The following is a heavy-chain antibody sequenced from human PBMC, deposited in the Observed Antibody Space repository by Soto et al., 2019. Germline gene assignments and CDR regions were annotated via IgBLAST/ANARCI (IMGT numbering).Heavy chain of an antibody. CDR3: ARGSQLERDAFDI. Sequence: QVQLQGSGPGLVKPSQTLSLTCTVSGVSISSGGYYWSWIRQHPGKGLEWIGYIYYTGSTYYNPSLKSRVTMSLDTSKNQFSLKLSSVTVADTAVYYCARGSQLERDAFDIWGQGTMVTVSS. V-gene: IGHV4-31*03. CDR1: GVSISSGGYY. J-gene: IGHJ3*02. CDR2: IYYTGST. D-gene: IGHD1-1*01.